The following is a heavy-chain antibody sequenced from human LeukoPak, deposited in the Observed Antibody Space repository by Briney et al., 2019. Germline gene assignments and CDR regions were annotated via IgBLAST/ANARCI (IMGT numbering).Heavy chain of an antibody. CDR2: IIPIFGTA. J-gene: IGHJ4*02. CDR1: GGTFSSYA. CDR3: ALPYYDSSGPTAYQDY. Sequence: GASVKVSCKASGGTFSSYAISWVRQAPGQGLEWMGGIIPIFGTANYAQKFQGRVTITADESTSTAYMELSSLRSEDTAVYYCALPYYDSSGPTAYQDYWGQGTLVTVSS. D-gene: IGHD3-22*01. V-gene: IGHV1-69*13.